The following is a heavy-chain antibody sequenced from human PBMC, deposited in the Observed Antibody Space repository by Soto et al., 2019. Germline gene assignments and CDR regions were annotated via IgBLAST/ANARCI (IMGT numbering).Heavy chain of an antibody. J-gene: IGHJ4*02. Sequence: QVQLQESGPGLVKPSETLSLTCTVSGDSLTRNYWGWIRQPPGKGLEWLAYIHNGRSTNYNPSLMSRVSISLDTSKSQFSLNLNSVTAADTAVYYCARTLSGGFDYWGQGTLVTVSS. CDR3: ARTLSGGFDY. V-gene: IGHV4-59*01. CDR2: IHNGRST. CDR1: GDSLTRNY.